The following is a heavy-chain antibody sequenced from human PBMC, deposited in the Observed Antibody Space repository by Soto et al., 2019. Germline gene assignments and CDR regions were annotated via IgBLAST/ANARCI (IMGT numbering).Heavy chain of an antibody. J-gene: IGHJ6*03. V-gene: IGHV3-23*01. Sequence: GGSMRLSCAASGFTFSSYAMSWVRPAPGKGLEWVSAISGSGGSTYYADSVKGRFTISRDNSKNTLYLQMNSLRAEDTAVYYCAKRGSQWVVPAAMREYYYYYYMDVWGKGTTVTVSS. CDR3: AKRGSQWVVPAAMREYYYYYYMDV. CDR1: GFTFSSYA. CDR2: ISGSGGST. D-gene: IGHD2-2*01.